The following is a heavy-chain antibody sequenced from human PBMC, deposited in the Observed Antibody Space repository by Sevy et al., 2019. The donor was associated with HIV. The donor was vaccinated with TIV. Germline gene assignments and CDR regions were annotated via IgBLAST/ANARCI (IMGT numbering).Heavy chain of an antibody. D-gene: IGHD6-25*01. CDR3: ARGPAALPGYYYGMDV. V-gene: IGHV3-33*01. Sequence: GGSLRLSCAASGFTFSSYGMHWVRQAPAKGLEWMAVIWYDGSNKYDADSVKGRVTISRDNSKNTLFLQMNSLRDEDTAVYYCARGPAALPGYYYGMDVWGQGTTVTVSS. J-gene: IGHJ6*02. CDR1: GFTFSSYG. CDR2: IWYDGSNK.